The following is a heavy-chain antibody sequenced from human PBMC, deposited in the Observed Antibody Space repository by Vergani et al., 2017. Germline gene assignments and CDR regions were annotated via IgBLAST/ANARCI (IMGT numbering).Heavy chain of an antibody. CDR1: GGSISSYY. D-gene: IGHD2-21*02. CDR2: IYYSGST. CDR3: ARNPYCGGDCYSDAFDI. J-gene: IGHJ3*02. Sequence: QVQLQESGPGLVKPSETLSLTCTVSGGSISSYYWSWIRQPPGKGLEWIGYIYYSGSTNYNPSLKSQVTISVDTSKTQFSLKLSSVTAADTAVYYCARNPYCGGDCYSDAFDIWGQGTMVTVSS. V-gene: IGHV4-59*01.